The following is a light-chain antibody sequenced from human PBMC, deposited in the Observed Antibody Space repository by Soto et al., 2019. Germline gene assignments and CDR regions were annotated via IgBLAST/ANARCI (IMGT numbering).Light chain of an antibody. V-gene: IGKV3-15*01. CDR3: QQYNNWPLT. CDR1: QSVSST. J-gene: IGKJ4*01. Sequence: EIVMTQSPATLSVSPGERATLSCRAGQSVSSTLAGYQQNPGQAPRLLFYGASTRATGIPARFSGSGSGTEFTLTISSLQSEDFAVYYCQQYNNWPLTFGGGTKVEIK. CDR2: GAS.